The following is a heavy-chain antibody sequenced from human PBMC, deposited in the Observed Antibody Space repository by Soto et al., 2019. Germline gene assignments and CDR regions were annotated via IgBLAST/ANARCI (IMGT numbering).Heavy chain of an antibody. J-gene: IGHJ2*01. CDR1: GGSISSYY. V-gene: IGHV4-59*01. CDR3: ARAGYSGYDWAWWYFDL. D-gene: IGHD5-12*01. Sequence: QVQLQESGPGLVKPSETLSLTCTVSGGSISSYYWSWIRQPPGKGLEWIGYIYYSGSTKYNPSLRSRVTISVDTSKNQVSLKLGSGTAADTAVYYCARAGYSGYDWAWWYFDLWGRGTLVTVSS. CDR2: IYYSGST.